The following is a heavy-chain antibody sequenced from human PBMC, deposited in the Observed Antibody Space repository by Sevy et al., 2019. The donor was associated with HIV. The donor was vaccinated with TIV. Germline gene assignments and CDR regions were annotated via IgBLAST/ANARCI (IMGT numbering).Heavy chain of an antibody. CDR1: GLSLKDFE. D-gene: IGHD1-1*01. Sequence: GGSLRLSCVVSGLSLKDFEMNWVRQTPGKGLEWLSYINRTPESIYYADSVKGRFTISRDNAKNSLYLQMNNLRAEDTALYYCAAGTIDYWGQGTLVTVSS. CDR3: AAGTIDY. CDR2: INRTPESI. V-gene: IGHV3-48*03. J-gene: IGHJ4*02.